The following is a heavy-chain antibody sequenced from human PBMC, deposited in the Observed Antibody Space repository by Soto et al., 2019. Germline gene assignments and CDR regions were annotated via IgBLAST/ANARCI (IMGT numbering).Heavy chain of an antibody. CDR1: GGSISSYY. V-gene: IGHV4-59*08. Sequence: SETLSLTCTVSGGSISSYYWSWIRQPPGKGLEWIGYIYYSGSTNYNPSLKSRVTISVDTSKNQFSLKLSSVTAADTAVYYCARRPGYYYMDVWGKGTTVTVSS. J-gene: IGHJ6*03. CDR3: ARRPGYYYMDV. CDR2: IYYSGST.